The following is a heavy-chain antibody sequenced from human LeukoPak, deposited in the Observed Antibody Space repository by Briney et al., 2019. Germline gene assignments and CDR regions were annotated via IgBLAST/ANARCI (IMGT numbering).Heavy chain of an antibody. D-gene: IGHD1-7*01. V-gene: IGHV4-31*03. J-gene: IGHJ3*02. CDR2: IYYSGST. Sequence: SQTLSLTCTVSGGSISSGGYYWSWIRQHPGKGLEWIGYIYYSGSTYYNPSLKSRVTISVDTSKNQFSLKLSSVTAADTAVYYCARGFWNLGAFDIWGQGTWSPSLQ. CDR3: ARGFWNLGAFDI. CDR1: GGSISSGGYY.